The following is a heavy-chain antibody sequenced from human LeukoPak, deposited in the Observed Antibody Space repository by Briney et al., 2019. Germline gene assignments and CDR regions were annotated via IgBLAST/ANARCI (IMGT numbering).Heavy chain of an antibody. J-gene: IGHJ4*02. CDR1: RFAFSTYA. Sequence: PGGSLRLSCAVSRFAFSTYAMTWVRQAPGQGLEYVSTISSKGADTYYADSVKGRFTISRDNSKNTLYLQMTSLRVEDTAVYYCANYRKPQGLDYWGQGTLVTVSS. V-gene: IGHV3-23*01. D-gene: IGHD1-14*01. CDR3: ANYRKPQGLDY. CDR2: ISSKGADT.